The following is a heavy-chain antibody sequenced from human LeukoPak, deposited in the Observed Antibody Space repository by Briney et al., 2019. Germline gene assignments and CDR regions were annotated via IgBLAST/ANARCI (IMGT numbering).Heavy chain of an antibody. J-gene: IGHJ3*02. D-gene: IGHD1-1*01. CDR3: ARDTTPLRVRAFDI. CDR2: ISSSSSYI. Sequence: KSGGSLRLSCAASGFTFSCYSMNSVHQAPGKGLEWVSSISSSSSYIYYADSVKGRFTISRDNAKNSLYLQMNSLRAEDTAVYYCARDTTPLRVRAFDIWGQGTMVTVSS. CDR1: GFTFSCYS. V-gene: IGHV3-21*01.